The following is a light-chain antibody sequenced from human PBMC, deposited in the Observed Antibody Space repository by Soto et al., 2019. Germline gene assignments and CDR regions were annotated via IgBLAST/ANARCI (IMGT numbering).Light chain of an antibody. CDR3: QKYNSAPYT. V-gene: IGKV1-27*01. J-gene: IGKJ2*01. Sequence: DIQMTQSPSSLSVSVGDRVAITCRASRVINNNLAWYQQKPGQVPELLIFAASTLQSGVPSRFSGSGSGTDFTLTISILQPEDVATYYCQKYNSAPYTFGQGTKLEIK. CDR1: RVINNN. CDR2: AAS.